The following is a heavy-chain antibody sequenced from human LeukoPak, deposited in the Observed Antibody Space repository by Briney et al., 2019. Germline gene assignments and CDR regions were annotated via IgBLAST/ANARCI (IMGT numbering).Heavy chain of an antibody. CDR2: IYNDGSTT. Sequence: GGSLXLSCAASGFMFSKSWMHWVRHVPGKGLVWVARIYNDGSTTNYADSVKGRFTISRDNAANTLFLQMSSLRAEDTAVYYCAREKDDHGDPGPLDAWGQGDLVTVSS. V-gene: IGHV3-74*01. D-gene: IGHD4-17*01. CDR1: GFMFSKSW. J-gene: IGHJ5*02. CDR3: AREKDDHGDPGPLDA.